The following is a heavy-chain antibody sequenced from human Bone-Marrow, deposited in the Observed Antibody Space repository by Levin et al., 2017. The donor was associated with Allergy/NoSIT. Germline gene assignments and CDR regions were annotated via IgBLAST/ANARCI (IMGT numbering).Heavy chain of an antibody. CDR2: IYSSGST. Sequence: SETLSLTCTVSGGSINNYYWSWIRQPPGKGLESIGCIYSSGSTKYNPSLKSRVTISVDSSKNQFSLLLSSVTAADTAVYYCARATGYSAARGEFYYYYMDVWGRGTTVTVSS. D-gene: IGHD4-11*01. V-gene: IGHV4-59*01. J-gene: IGHJ6*03. CDR1: GGSINNYY. CDR3: ARATGYSAARGEFYYYYMDV.